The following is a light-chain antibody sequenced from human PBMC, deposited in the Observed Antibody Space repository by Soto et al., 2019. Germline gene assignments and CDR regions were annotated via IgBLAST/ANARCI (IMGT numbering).Light chain of an antibody. Sequence: DIVMTQSPDSLVVSLGDRATFKCKSSQSVLYRSNNKNYLAWYQQKPGQHPKLLIYWASTRESGVPDRFSGSGSGTDFTLTCSSLQAEDVAVYYWHQYYSTPPTFGGGTKGEIK. J-gene: IGKJ4*01. V-gene: IGKV4-1*01. CDR2: WAS. CDR3: HQYYSTPPT. CDR1: QSVLYRSNNKNY.